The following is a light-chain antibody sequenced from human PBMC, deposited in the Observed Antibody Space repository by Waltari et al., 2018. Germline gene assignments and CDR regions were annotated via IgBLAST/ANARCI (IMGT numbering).Light chain of an antibody. CDR2: QDT. Sequence: SYELTQPPSVSVSPGQTARITCSGDKLGDESVSWYQQKPGQSPILVIYQDTKRPSGIPERFSGSISGNTATLTISGTQAMDEADYYCQAWDSSTMVFGGGTKLTVL. J-gene: IGLJ2*01. V-gene: IGLV3-1*01. CDR1: KLGDES. CDR3: QAWDSSTMV.